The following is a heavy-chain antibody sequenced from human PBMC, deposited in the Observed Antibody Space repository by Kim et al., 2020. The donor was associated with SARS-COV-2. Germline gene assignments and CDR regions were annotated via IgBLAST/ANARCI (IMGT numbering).Heavy chain of an antibody. D-gene: IGHD6-13*01. J-gene: IGHJ6*03. CDR1: GGSFSGYY. V-gene: IGHV4-34*01. Sequence: SETLSLTCAVYGGSFSGYYLSWIRQPPGKGLEWIGEINHSGSTNYNPSLKSRVTISVDTNKNQFPQKLSSMTAADTAVYYYAKGRSSSSWTYYYYYMDVWGKGTTVTVSS. CDR2: INHSGST. CDR3: AKGRSSSSWTYYYYYMDV.